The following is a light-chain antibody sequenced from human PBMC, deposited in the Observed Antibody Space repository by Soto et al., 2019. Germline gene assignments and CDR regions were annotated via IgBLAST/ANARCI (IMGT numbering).Light chain of an antibody. Sequence: EDVLSQSPGAVSLSPGERATLSCRASQSVSSSYLAWYQQKPGQAPRLLIFGASDRATGIPDRFSGSGSGTDFTLTIDRLEPEDFAMYYCQQYSDSPPTFGQGTKVDIK. V-gene: IGKV3-20*01. CDR2: GAS. J-gene: IGKJ1*01. CDR3: QQYSDSPPT. CDR1: QSVSSSY.